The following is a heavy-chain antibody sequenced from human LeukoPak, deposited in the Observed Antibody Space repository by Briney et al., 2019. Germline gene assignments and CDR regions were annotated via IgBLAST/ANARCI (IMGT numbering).Heavy chain of an antibody. J-gene: IGHJ4*02. CDR3: TRKRFGELSSDY. D-gene: IGHD3-10*01. CDR1: GYTFTGYY. Sequence: ASVKVSCKASGYTFTGYYMHWVRQAPGQGLEWMGWINPNSGGTNYAQKFQGRVTMTRDTSISTAYMELSRLRSDDTAVYYCTRKRFGELSSDYWGQGTLVTVSS. CDR2: INPNSGGT. V-gene: IGHV1-2*02.